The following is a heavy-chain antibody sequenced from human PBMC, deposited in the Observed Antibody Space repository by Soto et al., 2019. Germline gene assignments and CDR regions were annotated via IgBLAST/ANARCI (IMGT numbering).Heavy chain of an antibody. J-gene: IGHJ6*02. Sequence: QVHLVQSGTEVKKPGSSVKVSCKASGGTFSSSGFSWVRQAPGQGLEWMGMIVPSLDTTNYAQKFQARVTITADEVTSTAYTELRSLRSEDTAVYYCARWPQPRYTADPYAVDVWGQGTRVSVSS. CDR3: ARWPQPRYTADPYAVDV. CDR2: IVPSLDTT. V-gene: IGHV1-69*11. D-gene: IGHD3-16*02. CDR1: GGTFSSSG.